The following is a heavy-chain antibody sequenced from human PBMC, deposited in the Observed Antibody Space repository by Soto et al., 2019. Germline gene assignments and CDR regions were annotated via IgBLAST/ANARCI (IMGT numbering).Heavy chain of an antibody. CDR2: MNPNSGNT. V-gene: IGHV1-8*01. CDR1: GYTFTSYD. J-gene: IGHJ5*02. CDR3: ARGHCSWYGNWFDP. Sequence: ASVKVSCTASGYTFTSYDINWVRQATGQGLEWMGWMNPNSGNTGYAQKFQGRVTMTRNTSISTAYMELSSLRSEDTAVYYWARGHCSWYGNWFDPWGQGTLVTVSS. D-gene: IGHD6-13*01.